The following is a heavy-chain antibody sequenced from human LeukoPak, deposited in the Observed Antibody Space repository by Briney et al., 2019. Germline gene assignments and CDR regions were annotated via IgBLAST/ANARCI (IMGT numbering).Heavy chain of an antibody. CDR2: IYYSGTT. Sequence: SETLSLTCAVSGYSISSGYYWGWIRQPPGKGREWIGSIYYSGTTYYNPSLKSRVTISVDTSKNQFSLKLDSVTAADTAVYYCARRHGNYYMDVWGKGTTVTVSS. V-gene: IGHV4-38-2*01. CDR3: ARRHGNYYMDV. CDR1: GYSISSGYY. J-gene: IGHJ6*03.